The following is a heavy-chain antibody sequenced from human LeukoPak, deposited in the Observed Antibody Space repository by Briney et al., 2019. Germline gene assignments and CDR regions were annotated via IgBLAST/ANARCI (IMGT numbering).Heavy chain of an antibody. CDR2: ISYDGSNK. Sequence: GGSLRLSCAASGFTFSSYAMHWVRQAPGKGLEWVAVISYDGSNKYYADSVKGRFTISRDNSKNMLYLQMNSLRAEDTAVYYCAREPGYYDILTGPWRAFDIWGQGTMVTVSS. CDR3: AREPGYYDILTGPWRAFDI. CDR1: GFTFSSYA. D-gene: IGHD3-9*01. J-gene: IGHJ3*02. V-gene: IGHV3-30-3*01.